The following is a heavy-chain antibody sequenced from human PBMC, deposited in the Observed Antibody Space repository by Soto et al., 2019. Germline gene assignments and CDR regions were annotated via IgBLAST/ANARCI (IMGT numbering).Heavy chain of an antibody. CDR2: INHSGST. CDR1: GGSFSGYY. CDR3: ARRSIAARDFDY. D-gene: IGHD6-6*01. V-gene: IGHV4-34*01. J-gene: IGHJ4*02. Sequence: PSETLSLTCAAYGGSFSGYYWSWIRQPPGKGLEWIGEINHSGSTNYNPSLKSRVTISVDTSKNQFSLKLSSVTAADTAVYYCARRSIAARDFDYWGQGTLVTVSS.